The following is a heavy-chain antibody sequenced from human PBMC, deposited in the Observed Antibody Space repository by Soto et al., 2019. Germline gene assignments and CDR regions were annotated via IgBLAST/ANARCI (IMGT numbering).Heavy chain of an antibody. D-gene: IGHD5-12*01. CDR1: GFTFSSYW. J-gene: IGHJ5*02. CDR3: ARVVGYGWFGP. Sequence: GGSLRLSCAVSGFTFSSYWMGWVRQTPGKGLEWVANIKHDGNEIFYVDSVKGRFTISRDNAKNSLYLQMNSLRAEDTAVYYCARVVGYGWFGPWGQGNLVTVSS. CDR2: IKHDGNEI. V-gene: IGHV3-7*01.